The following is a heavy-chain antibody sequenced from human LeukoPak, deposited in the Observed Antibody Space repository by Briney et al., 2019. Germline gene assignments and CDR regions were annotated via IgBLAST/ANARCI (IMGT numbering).Heavy chain of an antibody. V-gene: IGHV1-24*01. CDR3: ATGAGGDHGTGYYGMDV. CDR2: FDPEDGET. Sequence: ASVKVSCKVSGYTLTELSMHWVRQAPGKGLEWMGGFDPEDGETIYAQKFQGRVTMTEDTSTDTAYMELSSLRSEDTAAYYCATGAGGDHGTGYYGMDVWGQGTTVTVSS. D-gene: IGHD4-17*01. J-gene: IGHJ6*02. CDR1: GYTLTELS.